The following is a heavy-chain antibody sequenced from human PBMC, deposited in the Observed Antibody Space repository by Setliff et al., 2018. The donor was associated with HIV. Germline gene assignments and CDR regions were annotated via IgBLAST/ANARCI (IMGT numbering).Heavy chain of an antibody. J-gene: IGHJ4*02. V-gene: IGHV3-11*01. Sequence: GGSLRLSCAASGFILSDYYMSWIRQAPGKGLEWVSYISSSGGTRYYADSVKGRFTISRDNAKNSLYLQMNSLRVEDTAVYYCARTRRDDSSGYYAPLFDYWGQGALVTVSS. CDR1: GFILSDYY. D-gene: IGHD3-22*01. CDR2: ISSSGGTR. CDR3: ARTRRDDSSGYYAPLFDY.